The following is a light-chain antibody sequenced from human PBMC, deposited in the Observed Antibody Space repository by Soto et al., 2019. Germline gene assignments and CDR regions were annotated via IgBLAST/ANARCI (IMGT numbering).Light chain of an antibody. CDR3: SSYSISTAYL. Sequence: QSALTQPASVSGSPGQSITRSCTGTSSDVGGYDYVSWYQLHPGKAPKLMIFEVSNRPSGVSYRFSGSKSGNTASLTISGLQAEDEADYFCSSYSISTAYLFGTGTKVTVL. V-gene: IGLV2-14*01. CDR2: EVS. J-gene: IGLJ1*01. CDR1: SSDVGGYDY.